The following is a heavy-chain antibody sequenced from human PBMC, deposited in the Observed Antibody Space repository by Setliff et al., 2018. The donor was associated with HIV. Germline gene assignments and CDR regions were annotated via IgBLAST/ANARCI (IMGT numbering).Heavy chain of an antibody. Sequence: PSETLSLTCAVYGGSFSAYHWSWIRQTPGKGLEWLGEINHSGSTAYNLALESRVSMSIDTSKTQFSLKLSSVTAADTAVYYCARRAEDYYDTSGYSSAAYFQEWGQGTLVTVSS. CDR1: GGSFSAYH. CDR3: ARRAEDYYDTSGYSSAAYFQE. D-gene: IGHD3-22*01. J-gene: IGHJ1*01. CDR2: INHSGST. V-gene: IGHV4-34*01.